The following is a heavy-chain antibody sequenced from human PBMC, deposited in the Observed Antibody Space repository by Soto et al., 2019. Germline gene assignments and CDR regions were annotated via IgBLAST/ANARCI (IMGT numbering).Heavy chain of an antibody. D-gene: IGHD3-3*01. J-gene: IGHJ4*02. CDR1: GFSFSTYA. Sequence: GGSLRLSCTGSGFSFSTYAMSWVRQAPGKGLEWVSSISGAGETTNYADSVKGRFTISRDNSKNTLNLQMHSLRPDDTAFYYCEKWEPDFWIGYSDSWGQGTLVTVSS. CDR2: ISGAGETT. V-gene: IGHV3-23*01. CDR3: EKWEPDFWIGYSDS.